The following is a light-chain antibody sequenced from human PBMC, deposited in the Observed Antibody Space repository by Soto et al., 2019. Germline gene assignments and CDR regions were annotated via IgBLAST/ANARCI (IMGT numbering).Light chain of an antibody. CDR3: QQYDNWPPFT. V-gene: IGKV3-15*01. CDR2: GVS. Sequence: EIVMTQSPATLSVSPGERATLSCRASQSVRTNLAWYQQKPGQAPRLLIHGVSTRATGISARFSGSGSGTEFTLTISSLQSEDFAVYYCQQYDNWPPFTFGQGTKLEIK. J-gene: IGKJ2*01. CDR1: QSVRTN.